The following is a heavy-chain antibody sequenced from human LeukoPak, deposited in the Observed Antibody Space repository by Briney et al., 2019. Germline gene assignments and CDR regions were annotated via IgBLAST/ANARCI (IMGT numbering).Heavy chain of an antibody. V-gene: IGHV1-69*05. CDR2: IIPIFGTA. D-gene: IGHD3-22*01. Sequence: ASVKVSCKASGGTFSSYAISWVRQAPGQGLEWMGGIIPIFGTANYAQKFQGRVTITTDESTSTAYMELSSLRSEDTAVYYCARVGHYYDSSGDSLWGQGTLVTVSS. CDR1: GGTFSSYA. CDR3: ARVGHYYDSSGDSL. J-gene: IGHJ4*02.